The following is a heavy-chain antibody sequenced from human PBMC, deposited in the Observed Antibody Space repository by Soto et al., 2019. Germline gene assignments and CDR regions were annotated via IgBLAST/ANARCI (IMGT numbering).Heavy chain of an antibody. Sequence: PSETLSLTCTVSGGSISSYYWSWIRQPPGKGLEWIGYIYYSGSTNYNPSLKSRVTISVDTSKNQFSLKLSSVTAADTAVYYCARGYSSGWAYYYYYGMDVWGKGTTVTVSS. V-gene: IGHV4-59*01. CDR3: ARGYSSGWAYYYYYGMDV. D-gene: IGHD6-19*01. CDR2: IYYSGST. CDR1: GGSISSYY. J-gene: IGHJ6*04.